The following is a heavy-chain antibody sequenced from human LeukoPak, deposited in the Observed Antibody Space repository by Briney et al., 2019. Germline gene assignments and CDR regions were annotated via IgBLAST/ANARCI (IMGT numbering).Heavy chain of an antibody. J-gene: IGHJ4*02. CDR3: ARGWLAETTVVTPYN. D-gene: IGHD4-23*01. V-gene: IGHV1-69*13. Sequence: SVKVSCKASGGSFSSYAISWVRQAPGQGLEWMGGIIPIFGKANYAQKFQDRVAITAVESMSTVYMELSSLRSEDTAVYYCARGWLAETTVVTPYNWGQGTLVTVSS. CDR2: IIPIFGKA. CDR1: GGSFSSYA.